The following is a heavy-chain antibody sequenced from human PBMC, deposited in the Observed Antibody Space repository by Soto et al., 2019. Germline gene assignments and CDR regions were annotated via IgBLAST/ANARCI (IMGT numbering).Heavy chain of an antibody. CDR2: TYYRSKWYN. Sequence: SPTLSLTCAISGDSVSRNSSAWYWIRQSPSRGLEWLGRTYYRSKWYNDYAVSVKSRITINPDTSKNQFSLQLNSVTPEDTAVYYCARDYPTIFGVVIGDNWFDPWGQGTLVTVSS. D-gene: IGHD3-3*01. V-gene: IGHV6-1*01. CDR1: GDSVSRNSSA. J-gene: IGHJ5*02. CDR3: ARDYPTIFGVVIGDNWFDP.